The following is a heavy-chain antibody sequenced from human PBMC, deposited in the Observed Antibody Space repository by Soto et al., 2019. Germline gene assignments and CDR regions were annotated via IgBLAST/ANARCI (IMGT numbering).Heavy chain of an antibody. V-gene: IGHV3-73*02. CDR2: IRTKTNNYAT. J-gene: IGHJ4*02. D-gene: IGHD6-19*01. Sequence: EVQLVESGGGLVQPGGSLKLSCAASGFTFSGSGIHWVRQASGKGLEWVGRIRTKTNNYATAYAASVKGWFTISRDDSKNMAYLQMNSLKTEDTAVYYCTAMAGIDYWGQGTLVTVSS. CDR1: GFTFSGSG. CDR3: TAMAGIDY.